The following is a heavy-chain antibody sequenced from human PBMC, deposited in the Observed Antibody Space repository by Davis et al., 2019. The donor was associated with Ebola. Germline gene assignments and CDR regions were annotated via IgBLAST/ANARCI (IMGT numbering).Heavy chain of an antibody. CDR3: ARRPFHIVGYWGHLDY. V-gene: IGHV6-1*01. J-gene: IGHJ4*02. D-gene: IGHD2-21*01. CDR1: GDSVSSNSAV. Sequence: HSQTLSLTCDISGDSVSSNSAVWNWIRQSPSRGLEWLGRTYYRSKWSRDYAESVKGRITINTDTSKNQFSLQLTSATPEDTAIYYCARRPFHIVGYWGHLDYWGQGVAVTVST. CDR2: TYYRSKWSR.